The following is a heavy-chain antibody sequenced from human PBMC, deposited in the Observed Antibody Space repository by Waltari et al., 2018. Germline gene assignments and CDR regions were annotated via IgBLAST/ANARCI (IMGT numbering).Heavy chain of an antibody. V-gene: IGHV3-23*01. D-gene: IGHD2-21*01. CDR3: ARDVAPTRSPMFDY. J-gene: IGHJ4*02. Sequence: EVQLLGSGGGWVQPGESLRLSCAASGFTFTSYAMTWVRQAPGKEPGWVSTISDRGANKHYAASVKCRFTISRDNSKSMLYLQMNNLRAEDTALYYCARDVAPTRSPMFDYWGQGTLVIVSS. CDR1: GFTFTSYA. CDR2: ISDRGANK.